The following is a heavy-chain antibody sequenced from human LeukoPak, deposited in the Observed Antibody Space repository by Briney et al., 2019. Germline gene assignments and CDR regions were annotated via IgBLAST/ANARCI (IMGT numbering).Heavy chain of an antibody. CDR1: GGTFSSYA. CDR3: ARGRRRLQPFDI. J-gene: IGHJ3*02. Sequence: GASVKVSCMASGGTFSSYAISWVRQAPGQGLEWMGWISAYNGYTNYAQKLQGRVTMITDTSTSTAYMELRSLMSDDTAVYFCARGRRRLQPFDIWGQGTMVTVSS. V-gene: IGHV1-18*01. D-gene: IGHD5-12*01. CDR2: ISAYNGYT.